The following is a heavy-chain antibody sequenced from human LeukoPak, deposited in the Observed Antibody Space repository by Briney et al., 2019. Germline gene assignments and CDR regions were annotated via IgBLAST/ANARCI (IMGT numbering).Heavy chain of an antibody. CDR3: ARDNSGWWRGVDY. Sequence: ASVKVTCKASGYTFTGYYMHWVRRAPGQGLEWMGWINPNSGGTNYAQKLQGWVTMTRDTSISTAYMELSRLRSDDTAVYYCARDNSGWWRGVDYWGQGTLVTVSS. V-gene: IGHV1-2*04. D-gene: IGHD6-19*01. CDR1: GYTFTGYY. J-gene: IGHJ4*02. CDR2: INPNSGGT.